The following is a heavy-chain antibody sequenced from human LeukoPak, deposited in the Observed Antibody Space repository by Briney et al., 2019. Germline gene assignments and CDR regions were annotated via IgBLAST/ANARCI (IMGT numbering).Heavy chain of an antibody. CDR1: RGTFSSYA. CDR3: ARASPGKYYFDY. CDR2: IIPIFGTA. D-gene: IGHD3-10*01. J-gene: IGHJ4*02. Sequence: GASVKVSCKASRGTFSSYAISWVRQAPGQGLEWMGGIIPIFGTANYAQKFQGRVTITADKSTSTAYMELSSLRSEDTAVYYCARASPGKYYFDYWGQGTLVTVSS. V-gene: IGHV1-69*06.